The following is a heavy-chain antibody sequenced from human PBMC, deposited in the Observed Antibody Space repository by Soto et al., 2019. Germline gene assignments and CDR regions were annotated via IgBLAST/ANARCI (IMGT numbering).Heavy chain of an antibody. CDR2: IYYSGST. CDR3: ARDRPAYGMDV. J-gene: IGHJ6*02. V-gene: IGHV4-59*01. Sequence: SETLSLTCTVSGGSISSYYWSWIRQPPGKGLEWIGYIYYSGSTNYNPSLKSRVTISVDTSKNQFSLKLSSVTAADTAVYYCARDRPAYGMDVWGQGTTVTVSS. CDR1: GGSISSYY.